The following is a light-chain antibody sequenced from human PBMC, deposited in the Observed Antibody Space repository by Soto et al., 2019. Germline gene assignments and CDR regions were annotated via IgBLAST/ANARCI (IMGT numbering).Light chain of an antibody. J-gene: IGLJ3*02. Sequence: QSALTQPPSASGSPGQTVTISCTGTSSDVGGYNYVSWYQQHPGKAPKLMIYEDSKRPSGVPDRFSGSKSGNTASLTVSGLHAEDEADYYCSSYGGRNNLVFGGGTQLTVL. CDR1: SSDVGGYNY. CDR3: SSYGGRNNLV. V-gene: IGLV2-8*01. CDR2: EDS.